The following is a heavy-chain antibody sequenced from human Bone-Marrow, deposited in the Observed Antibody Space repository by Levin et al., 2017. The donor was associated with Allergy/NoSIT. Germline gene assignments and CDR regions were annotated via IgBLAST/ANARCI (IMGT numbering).Heavy chain of an antibody. J-gene: IGHJ4*02. CDR2: IYWDDDK. D-gene: IGHD1-14*01. CDR1: GFSLSTTGVA. V-gene: IGHV2-5*02. Sequence: SGPTLVKPTQTLTLTCNFSGFSLSTTGVAVGWIRQPPGKALECLAVIYWDDDKRYSPSLKNRLTITKDTSKNQVVLTMTNMEPVDTGTYYCAHSDTPGFDYWGQGALVTVSS. CDR3: AHSDTPGFDY.